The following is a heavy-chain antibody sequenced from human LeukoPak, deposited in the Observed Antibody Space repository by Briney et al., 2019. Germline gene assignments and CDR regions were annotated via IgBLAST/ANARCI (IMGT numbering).Heavy chain of an antibody. D-gene: IGHD2-2*01. CDR1: GFTFSSYG. J-gene: IGHJ6*03. V-gene: IGHV3-53*01. Sequence: GGSLRLSCAASGFTFSSYGMHWVRQAPGKGLEWVSVIYSGGSTYYADSVKGRFTISRDNSKNTLYLQMNSLRAEDTAVYYCARGGLFCSSTSCSYYYYMDVWGKGTTVTVSS. CDR2: IYSGGST. CDR3: ARGGLFCSSTSCSYYYYMDV.